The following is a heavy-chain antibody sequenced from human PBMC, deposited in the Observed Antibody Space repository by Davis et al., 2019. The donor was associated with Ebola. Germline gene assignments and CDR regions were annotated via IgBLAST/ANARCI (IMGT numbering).Heavy chain of an antibody. Sequence: SVKVSCKVSGGTFSSFAINWVRQAPGQGFEWMGGIIPRFRTPHYAQKFQGRLTINADEPTTTAYMELSSLGSDDTAVYYCGFPGGGLGYDFGYFYAVGVWGQGTTVTVSS. CDR3: GFPGGGLGYDFGYFYAVGV. CDR1: GGTFSSFA. CDR2: IIPRFRTP. J-gene: IGHJ6*02. V-gene: IGHV1-69*13. D-gene: IGHD5-12*01.